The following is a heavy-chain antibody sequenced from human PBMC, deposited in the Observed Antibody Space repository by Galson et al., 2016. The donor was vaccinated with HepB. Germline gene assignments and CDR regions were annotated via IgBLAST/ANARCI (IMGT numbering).Heavy chain of an antibody. J-gene: IGHJ6*04. D-gene: IGHD3-16*01. CDR2: IIPLLDAA. CDR3: ARVTGWGGDNSLMDV. V-gene: IGHV1-69*08. Sequence: SVKVSCKASGGTFNSYSIAWVRQAPGQGLEWMGRIIPLLDAAHYAQKFEGRVTITADTSTNTAFLEMSSLRPDDTAVFYCARVTGWGGDNSLMDVWGKGTTVIVPS. CDR1: GGTFNSYS.